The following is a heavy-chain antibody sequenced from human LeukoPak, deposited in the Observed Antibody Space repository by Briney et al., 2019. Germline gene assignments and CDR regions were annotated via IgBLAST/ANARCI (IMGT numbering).Heavy chain of an antibody. D-gene: IGHD3-10*01. CDR2: IRGSGGST. Sequence: GGSLRLSCAASGFTFSSYAMSWVRQAPGKGLPWVSAIRGSGGSTFYADSVKCRFTISRDNSKNTLYLQMISLRAEDTAVYYCAKDLRPRSRSYSPFDYWGQGTLVTVSS. J-gene: IGHJ4*02. CDR3: AKDLRPRSRSYSPFDY. CDR1: GFTFSSYA. V-gene: IGHV3-23*01.